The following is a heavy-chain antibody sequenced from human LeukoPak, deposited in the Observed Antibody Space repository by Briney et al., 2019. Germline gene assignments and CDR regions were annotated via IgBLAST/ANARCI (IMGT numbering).Heavy chain of an antibody. D-gene: IGHD4-23*01. J-gene: IGHJ4*02. CDR3: ARTVGYGDNDFDY. CDR2: ISYDGSNK. CDR1: GFTFSSYA. Sequence: GGSLRLSCAASGFTFSSYAMHWVRQAPGKGLEWVALISYDGSNKYYADSVKGRFTISRDSSKNTLYPQMNSLRAEDTAVYYCARTVGYGDNDFDYWGQGTLVTVSS. V-gene: IGHV3-30-3*01.